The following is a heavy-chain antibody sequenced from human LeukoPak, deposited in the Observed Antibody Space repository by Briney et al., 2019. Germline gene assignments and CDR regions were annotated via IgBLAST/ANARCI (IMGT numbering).Heavy chain of an antibody. CDR1: GYSFTSYW. Sequence: GESLKISCKGSGYSFTSYWIGWVRQVPGKGQEWMGIIYPGDSDTSYSPSFQGQVTISADKSISTAYLQWSSLKASDTAMYYCVRLLPDYGDYGGFDYWGQGTLVTVSS. J-gene: IGHJ4*02. V-gene: IGHV5-51*01. CDR3: VRLLPDYGDYGGFDY. D-gene: IGHD4-17*01. CDR2: IYPGDSDT.